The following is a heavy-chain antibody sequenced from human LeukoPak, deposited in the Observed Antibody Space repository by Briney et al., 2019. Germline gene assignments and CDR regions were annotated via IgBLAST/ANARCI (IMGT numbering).Heavy chain of an antibody. V-gene: IGHV3-33*01. D-gene: IGHD1-7*01. J-gene: IGHJ6*02. CDR1: GFTFSSYG. CDR3: ARDPSFNWNWGMDYYYYYGMDV. CDR2: IWYDGSNK. Sequence: GRSLRLSCAASGFTFSSYGMHWVRQAPGKGLEWVAVIWYDGSNKYYADSVKGRFTISRDNSKNTLYLQMNSPRAEDTAVYYCARDPSFNWNWGMDYYYYYGMDVWGQGTTVTVSS.